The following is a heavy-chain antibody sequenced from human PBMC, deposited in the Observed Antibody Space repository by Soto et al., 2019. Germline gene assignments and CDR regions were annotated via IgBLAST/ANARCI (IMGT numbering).Heavy chain of an antibody. CDR1: CGSISSSSYY. J-gene: IGHJ5*02. V-gene: IGHV4-39*01. Sequence: SETLSLTCTVSCGSISSSSYYWGWIRQPPGKGLEWIGSIYYSGSTYYNPSLKSRVTISVDTSKNQFSLKLSSVTAADTAVYYCATGRGGILTGYWFDPWGQGTLVTVSS. CDR2: IYYSGST. CDR3: ATGRGGILTGYWFDP. D-gene: IGHD3-9*01.